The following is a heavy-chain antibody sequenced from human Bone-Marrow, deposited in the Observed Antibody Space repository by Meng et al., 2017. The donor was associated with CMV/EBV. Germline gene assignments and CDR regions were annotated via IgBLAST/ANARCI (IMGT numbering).Heavy chain of an antibody. CDR3: ARSFDVLTAFNN. CDR1: GGSISNTGHF. CDR2: ISHAGTT. J-gene: IGHJ4*02. V-gene: IGHV4-39*07. Sequence: SETLTLTCNLSGGSISNTGHFWGWILQPPGKGLQWIATISHAGTTFYNPSLKSRVTISVDTSKNQFSLRLRSVTAADTALYYCARSFDVLTAFNNWGRGTLATFPS. D-gene: IGHD3-9*01.